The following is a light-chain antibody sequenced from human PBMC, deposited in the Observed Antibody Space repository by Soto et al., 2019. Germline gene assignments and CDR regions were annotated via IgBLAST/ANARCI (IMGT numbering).Light chain of an antibody. V-gene: IGKV1-5*01. CDR1: HSISTW. CDR3: QQYNSFSWT. J-gene: IGKJ1*01. CDR2: DAS. Sequence: DIQMTQSPSTLSASIGGRVTITCRASHSISTWLAWYQQKPGRAPKSLIYDASILESGVPSRFSGSGSGTEFTLTISSLQPDDLATYYCQQYNSFSWTFGQGTKVEI.